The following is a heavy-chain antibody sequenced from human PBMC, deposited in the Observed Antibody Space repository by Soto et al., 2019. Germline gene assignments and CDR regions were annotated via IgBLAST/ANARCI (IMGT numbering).Heavy chain of an antibody. V-gene: IGHV3-23*01. CDR1: GFTFSSYA. CDR2: ISGSAGST. J-gene: IGHJ4*02. Sequence: GSLSLSCAASGFTFSSYAMSWVRQAPGKGLEWVSAISGSAGSTYYADSVKGRFTISRDNSKNTLYLQMSSLRAEDTAVYYCAKYARSGGVDYWGQGALVTVSS. CDR3: AKYARSGGVDY. D-gene: IGHD6-19*01.